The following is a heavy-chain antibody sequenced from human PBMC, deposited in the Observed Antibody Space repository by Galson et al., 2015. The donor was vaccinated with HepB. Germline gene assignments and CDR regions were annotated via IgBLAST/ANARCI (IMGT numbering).Heavy chain of an antibody. CDR2: INNRDGGT. CDR3: AKDLHNYGMDV. V-gene: IGHV3-66*01. Sequence: SLRLSCAASGFSARNYWMNWVRQAPGKGPEWVSVINNRDGGTEYADSVKGRFITSRDNSKNTLYLQMNSLRAEDTAVYYCAKDLHNYGMDVWGQGTTVAVSS. J-gene: IGHJ6*02. CDR1: GFSARNYW.